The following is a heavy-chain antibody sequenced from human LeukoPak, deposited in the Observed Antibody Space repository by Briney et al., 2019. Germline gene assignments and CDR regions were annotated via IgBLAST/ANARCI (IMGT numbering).Heavy chain of an antibody. V-gene: IGHV3-30-3*01. CDR3: ARPIDNGSGSYYFDY. CDR2: VSYDGNNK. J-gene: IGHJ4*02. CDR1: GFNFNYYA. D-gene: IGHD3-10*01. Sequence: GRSLTLSCAASGFNFNYYAMHWVRQAPGKGLEWVAVVSYDGNNKYCADSVKGRLTISRDSSKNTVYLQMNSLSSEDTAVYYCARPIDNGSGSYYFDYWGQGTLVTVSS.